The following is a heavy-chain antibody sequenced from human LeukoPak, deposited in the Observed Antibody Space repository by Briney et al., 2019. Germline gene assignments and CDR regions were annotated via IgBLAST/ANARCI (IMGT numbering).Heavy chain of an antibody. V-gene: IGHV3-23*01. D-gene: IGHD3-3*01. CDR1: GFTFSSYA. J-gene: IGHJ5*02. CDR2: ISGSGGSA. CDR3: TKGGAGARYDFWSGHPNWFDP. Sequence: PGGSLRLSCAASGFTFSSYAMSWVRQAPGKGLEWVSAISGSGGSAFYADSVKGRFTISRDNSKNTLYLQMNSLRAEDTAVYYCTKGGAGARYDFWSGHPNWFDPWGQGTLVTVSS.